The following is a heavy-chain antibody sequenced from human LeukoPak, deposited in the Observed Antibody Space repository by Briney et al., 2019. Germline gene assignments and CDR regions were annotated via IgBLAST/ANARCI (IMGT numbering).Heavy chain of an antibody. CDR3: ASQGVTRRESRYYYDSSGYSKY. CDR1: GGSFSGYY. V-gene: IGHV4-34*01. D-gene: IGHD3-22*01. Sequence: SETLSLTCAVYGGSFSGYYWSWIRQPPGKGLEWIGEINHSGSTNYNPSLKSRITISVGASKHQSSLRLSSVTPAATAVYYCASQGVTRRESRYYYDSSGYSKYWGQGTLVTVSS. J-gene: IGHJ4*02. CDR2: INHSGST.